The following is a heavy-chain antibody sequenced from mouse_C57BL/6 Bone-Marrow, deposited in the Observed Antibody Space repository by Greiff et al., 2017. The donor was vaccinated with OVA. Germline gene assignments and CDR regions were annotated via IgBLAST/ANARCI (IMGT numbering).Heavy chain of an antibody. Sequence: QVHVKQPGAELVKPGASVKLSCKASGYTFTSYWMHWVKQRPGQGLEWIGMIHPNSGSTTYNEKFKSKATQTVDKSSSTAYMQLSSLTSEDSAVYYCHFYYFDYWGQGTTLTVSS. CDR2: IHPNSGST. V-gene: IGHV1-64*01. J-gene: IGHJ2*01. CDR3: HFYYFDY. CDR1: GYTFTSYW.